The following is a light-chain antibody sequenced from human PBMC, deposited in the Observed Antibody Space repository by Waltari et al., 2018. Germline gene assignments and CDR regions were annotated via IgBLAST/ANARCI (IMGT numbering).Light chain of an antibody. CDR1: SSTIGNNY. CDR2: ENT. CDR3: GTWDSSLSGAV. J-gene: IGLJ7*01. Sequence: QSVLTQPPSVSAAPGQRVTISCSGGSSTIGNNYVSWYRQFPGTAPKLLIYENTERPSGIPGRFSGSKSGTSATLEITGLQAGDEADYYCGTWDSSLSGAVFGGGTHLTVL. V-gene: IGLV1-51*02.